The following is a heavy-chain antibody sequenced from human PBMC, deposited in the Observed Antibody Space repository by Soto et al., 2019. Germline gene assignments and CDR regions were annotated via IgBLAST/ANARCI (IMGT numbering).Heavy chain of an antibody. CDR2: IIPIFGTA. CDR3: ASNYYHSSGYSGFDY. Sequence: ASVKVSCKASGGTFSSYAISWVRQAPGQGLEWMGGIIPIFGTANYAQKFQGRVTITADESTSTAYMELSSLRSEDTAVYYCASNYYHSSGYSGFDYWGQGTLVTVSS. J-gene: IGHJ4*02. CDR1: GGTFSSYA. V-gene: IGHV1-69*13. D-gene: IGHD3-22*01.